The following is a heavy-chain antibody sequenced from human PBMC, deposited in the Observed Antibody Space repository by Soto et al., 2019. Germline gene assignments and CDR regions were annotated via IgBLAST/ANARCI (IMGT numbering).Heavy chain of an antibody. CDR2: INSDGST. Sequence: EVQLVESGGGLIPPGGSLRLSCAASGFLVNSAYMTWVRQAPGKGLEWLSMINSDGSTLYAESVKGRFTISRDHSKNRLDLQMTSLRAEDTAIYYCARSGYSFAWGYWGQGTLVIVTS. V-gene: IGHV3-53*01. D-gene: IGHD5-18*01. J-gene: IGHJ4*02. CDR1: GFLVNSAY. CDR3: ARSGYSFAWGY.